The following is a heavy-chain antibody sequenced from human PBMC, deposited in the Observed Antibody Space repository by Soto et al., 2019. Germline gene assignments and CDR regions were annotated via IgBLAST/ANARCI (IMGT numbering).Heavy chain of an antibody. J-gene: IGHJ4*02. D-gene: IGHD1-1*01. CDR1: GFTFSNYA. V-gene: IGHV3-23*01. CDR2: IVNSGGSA. Sequence: GSLRLSCAASGFTFSNYAMSWVRQAPGKGLEWVSGIVNSGGSAPYADSVKGRFTISRDNSKNTLFLQMNSLRAEDTAIYYCAKAWNEVVYYLDYWGQGTPVTVS. CDR3: AKAWNEVVYYLDY.